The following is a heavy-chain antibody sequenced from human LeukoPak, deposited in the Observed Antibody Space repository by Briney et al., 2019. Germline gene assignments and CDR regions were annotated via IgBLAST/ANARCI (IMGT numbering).Heavy chain of an antibody. Sequence: GGSLRLSCLASGFTFSDYYMSWVREAPRKGLEWISYMSSRGYPTYYAESVKGRFTISRDNAKNTLYLQMHNLRAGDTAVYFCARVGIALTSPFDYWGLGTLVAVSS. D-gene: IGHD1-1*01. J-gene: IGHJ4*02. CDR1: GFTFSDYY. CDR3: ARVGIALTSPFDY. V-gene: IGHV3-11*01. CDR2: MSSRGYPT.